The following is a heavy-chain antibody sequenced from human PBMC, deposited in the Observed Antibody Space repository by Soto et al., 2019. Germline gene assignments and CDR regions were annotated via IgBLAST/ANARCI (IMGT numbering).Heavy chain of an antibody. CDR2: IYHSGST. V-gene: IGHV4-38-2*02. D-gene: IGHD4-4*01. CDR1: GYSISSGYY. CDR3: ARDKTAVTPSGYYYYYGMDV. J-gene: IGHJ6*02. Sequence: PSETLSLTCAVSGYSISSGYYWGWIRQPPGKGLEWIGSIYHSGSTYYNPSLKSRVTISVDTSKNQFSLKLSSVTAADTAVYYCARDKTAVTPSGYYYYYGMDVWGQGTTVTVSS.